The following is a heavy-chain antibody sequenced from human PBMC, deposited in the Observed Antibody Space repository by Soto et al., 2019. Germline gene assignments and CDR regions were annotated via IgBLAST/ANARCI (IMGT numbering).Heavy chain of an antibody. J-gene: IGHJ4*02. CDR3: AGSSGYPDYYFDY. CDR2: IYYSGST. Sequence: PSETLSLTCTVSGGSVSSGSYYWSWIRQPPGKGLEWIGYIYYSGSTNYNPSLKSRVTISVDTSKNQFSLKLSSVTAADTAVYYCAGSSGYPDYYFDYWGQGTLVTVSS. V-gene: IGHV4-61*01. CDR1: GGSVSSGSYY. D-gene: IGHD3-22*01.